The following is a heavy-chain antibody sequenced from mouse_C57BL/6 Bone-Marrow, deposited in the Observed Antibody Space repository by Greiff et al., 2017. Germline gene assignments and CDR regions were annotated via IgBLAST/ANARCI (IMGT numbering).Heavy chain of an antibody. J-gene: IGHJ4*01. V-gene: IGHV2-2*01. D-gene: IGHD1-1*01. CDR1: GFSLTSYG. CDR2: IWSGGST. CDR3: ARRPYPSSYEAMDY. Sequence: VKLVESGPGLVQPSQSLSITCTVSGFSLTSYGVHWVSQSPGKGLEWLGVIWSGGSTDYTAAFISRLSISKNNSKSQVFFKMNSLQADDTAIYYCARRPYPSSYEAMDYWGQGTSVTVSS.